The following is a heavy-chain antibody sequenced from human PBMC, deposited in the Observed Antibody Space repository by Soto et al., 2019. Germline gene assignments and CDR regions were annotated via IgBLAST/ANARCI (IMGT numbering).Heavy chain of an antibody. D-gene: IGHD4-4*01. Sequence: TLSLTFTVSGGSISSGGYFWSWIRQHPGKGLEWIGYSYYSGSTYYNPSLKIRVTISVDTSKNQFSLKLSSVTAADTAVYYCACFHDYSNPPSGFYYYGMDVWGQGTTVTVSS. CDR1: GGSISSGGYF. J-gene: IGHJ6*02. V-gene: IGHV4-31*03. CDR3: ACFHDYSNPPSGFYYYGMDV. CDR2: SYYSGST.